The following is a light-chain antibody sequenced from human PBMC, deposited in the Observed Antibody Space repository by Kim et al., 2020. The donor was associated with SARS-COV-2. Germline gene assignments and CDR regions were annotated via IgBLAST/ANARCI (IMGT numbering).Light chain of an antibody. Sequence: EPASSSCRSSQSLLHSNGYNYLDWYLQKPGQSQQLLIYLGSNRASGVPDRFSGSGSGTDFTLKISRVEAEDVGVYYCMQALQTPPSFGQGTKLEI. J-gene: IGKJ2*03. CDR1: QSLLHSNGYNY. CDR2: LGS. CDR3: MQALQTPPS. V-gene: IGKV2-28*01.